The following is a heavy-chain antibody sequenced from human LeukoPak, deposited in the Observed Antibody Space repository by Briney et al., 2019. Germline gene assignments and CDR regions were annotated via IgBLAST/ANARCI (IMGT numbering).Heavy chain of an antibody. Sequence: GGSLRLSCAASGFSFSTYGMHWVRQAPGEGLEWVAVVSSDGGTQYYADSVRGRFTISRDNSQNTLFLQMNSLRAEDTAVYYCAKDRAYLGSYWGQGTLVTVSS. J-gene: IGHJ4*02. CDR3: AKDRAYLGSY. CDR1: GFSFSTYG. D-gene: IGHD1-26*01. CDR2: VSSDGGTQ. V-gene: IGHV3-30*18.